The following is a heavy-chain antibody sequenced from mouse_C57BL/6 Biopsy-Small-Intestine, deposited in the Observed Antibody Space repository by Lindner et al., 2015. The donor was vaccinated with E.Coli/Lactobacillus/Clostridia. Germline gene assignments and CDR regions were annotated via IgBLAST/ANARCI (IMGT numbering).Heavy chain of an antibody. CDR3: ARGRLYYAMDY. V-gene: IGHV1-81*01. J-gene: IGHJ4*01. Sequence: VQLQESGAELARPGASVKLSCKASGYTFTSYGISWVKQRTGQGLEWIGEIYPRSGNTYYNEKFKGKATLTADKSSSTAYMELRSLTSEDSAVYFCARGRLYYAMDYWGQGTSVTVSS. CDR1: GYTFTSYG. CDR2: IYPRSGNT. D-gene: IGHD3-2*02.